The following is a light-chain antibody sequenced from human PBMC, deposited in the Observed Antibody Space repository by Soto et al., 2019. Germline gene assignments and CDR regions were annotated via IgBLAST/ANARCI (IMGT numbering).Light chain of an antibody. Sequence: EIVRTQYPATMSVSPGERATLSCRASQSVRSNLAWYQQKPGQAPSLLIYGASNRATGIPDRFSGSGSGTDFTLTISRLEPEDFAVYYCQQYGSSGTFGQGTKVDIK. V-gene: IGKV3-20*01. CDR3: QQYGSSGT. CDR1: QSVRSN. CDR2: GAS. J-gene: IGKJ1*01.